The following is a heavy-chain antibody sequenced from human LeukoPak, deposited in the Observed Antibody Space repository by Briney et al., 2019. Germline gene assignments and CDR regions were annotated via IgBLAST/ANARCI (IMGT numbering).Heavy chain of an antibody. Sequence: PSETLSLTCTVSGGSISSGGYYWSWIRQPPGKGLEWIGYIYHSGSTYYNPSLKSRVTISVDRSKNQFSLKLSSVTAADTAVYYCARDILGIKDYWGQGTLVTVSS. CDR2: IYHSGST. CDR1: GGSISSGGYY. D-gene: IGHD7-27*01. CDR3: ARDILGIKDY. V-gene: IGHV4-30-2*01. J-gene: IGHJ4*02.